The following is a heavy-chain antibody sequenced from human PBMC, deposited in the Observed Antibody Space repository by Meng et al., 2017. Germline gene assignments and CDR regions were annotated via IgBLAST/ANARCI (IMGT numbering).Heavy chain of an antibody. CDR1: GGTFSSYA. V-gene: IGHV1-69*01. D-gene: IGHD2-15*01. CDR2: IIPIFGTA. J-gene: IGHJ4*02. CDR3: ASLHCSGGSCYPPFDY. Sequence: QVQWVQSGGEGKKPGSSVQVSCKASGGTFSSYAISWVRQAPGQGLEWMGGIIPIFGTANYAQKFQGRVTITADESTSTAYMELSSLRSEDTAVYYCASLHCSGGSCYPPFDYWGQGTLVTVSS.